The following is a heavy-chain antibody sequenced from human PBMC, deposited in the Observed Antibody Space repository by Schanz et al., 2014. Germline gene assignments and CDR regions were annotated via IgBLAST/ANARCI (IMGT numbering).Heavy chain of an antibody. J-gene: IGHJ4*02. CDR3: AKSQGSSFDS. CDR2: FNDGGVNK. Sequence: VHLLESGGGLVEPGGSLRLSCATSGFSLDIFAVSWVRQAPGKGLEWVSSFNDGGVNKYYADSVKGRFTISSDNSKSTLYLQMSSLRAEDTAVYYCAKSQGSSFDSWGQGTLVTVSS. V-gene: IGHV3-23*01. D-gene: IGHD6-13*01. CDR1: GFSLDIFA.